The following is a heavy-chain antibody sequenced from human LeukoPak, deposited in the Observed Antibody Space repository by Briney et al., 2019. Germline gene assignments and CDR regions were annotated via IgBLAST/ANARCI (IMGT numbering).Heavy chain of an antibody. V-gene: IGHV3-30*02. D-gene: IGHD4-17*01. CDR2: IRYDGNNK. J-gene: IGHJ5*02. CDR3: TKGDDYGAETRLPNYNWFDP. CDR1: GFTFTTCA. Sequence: PGGSLRLSCAASGFTFTTCAMHWVRQAPGKGLEWVAYIRYDGNNKNYADSVKGRFTISRDNSKDMLYLQMNGLRPEDTAVYYCTKGDDYGAETRLPNYNWFDPWGQGTLVTVSS.